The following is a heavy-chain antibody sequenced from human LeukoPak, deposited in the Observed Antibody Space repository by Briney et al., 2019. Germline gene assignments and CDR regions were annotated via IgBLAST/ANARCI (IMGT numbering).Heavy chain of an antibody. V-gene: IGHV4-61*02. J-gene: IGHJ5*02. CDR3: ARDRQQAGWFDP. CDR2: IYTTGST. D-gene: IGHD6-13*01. Sequence: PSETLSLTCTVSGGSISRGNYYYNWIRQPAGKRLEWIGRIYTTGSTYYNPSLKSRVTMSIDTSKNEFSLDLSSVTAADTAVYYCARDRQQAGWFDPWGQGTLVTVSS. CDR1: GGSISRGNYY.